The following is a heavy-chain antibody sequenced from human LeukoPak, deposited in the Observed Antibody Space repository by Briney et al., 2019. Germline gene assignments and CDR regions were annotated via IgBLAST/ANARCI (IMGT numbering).Heavy chain of an antibody. D-gene: IGHD6-13*01. CDR1: GYSLTSYW. J-gene: IGHJ3*02. Sequence: GESLKISCKGSGYSLTSYWIAWVRQMPGKGLERIGIIYTGDSNTRYSPSFQGQVTISADKSISTAYLQWSSLKASGTAMYYCARKAGAGWYTYDIWGQGTTVTVSS. V-gene: IGHV5-51*01. CDR2: IYTGDSNT. CDR3: ARKAGAGWYTYDI.